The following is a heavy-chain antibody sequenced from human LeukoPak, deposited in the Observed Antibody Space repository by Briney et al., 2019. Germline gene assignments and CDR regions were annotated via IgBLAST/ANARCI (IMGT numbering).Heavy chain of an antibody. CDR2: IRSSGSTI. D-gene: IGHD5-12*01. CDR3: ARDWGDSGFDWVSSFFDY. V-gene: IGHV3-11*01. Sequence: GGSLRLSCAASGFTFSDYYMSWIRQAAGKGQERVTYIRSSGSTIYYADFERGRITIARKNAKTSHHLQMNSLRAEATAVYYCARDWGDSGFDWVSSFFDYWGQGTLVTVSS. CDR1: GFTFSDYY. J-gene: IGHJ4*02.